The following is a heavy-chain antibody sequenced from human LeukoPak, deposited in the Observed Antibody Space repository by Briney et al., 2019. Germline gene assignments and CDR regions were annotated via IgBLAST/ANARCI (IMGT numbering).Heavy chain of an antibody. CDR3: ARETGYSYNTVDY. CDR2: ISSNGGTI. D-gene: IGHD5-18*01. CDR1: GFTFSSYE. V-gene: IGHV3-48*03. Sequence: GGSLRLSCAASGFTFSSYEMNWVRQAPGKGLEWVSYISSNGGTIYYADSVKGRFTISRDNAKNSLYLQMNSLRAEDTAVYYCARETGYSYNTVDYWGQGTLVTVSS. J-gene: IGHJ4*02.